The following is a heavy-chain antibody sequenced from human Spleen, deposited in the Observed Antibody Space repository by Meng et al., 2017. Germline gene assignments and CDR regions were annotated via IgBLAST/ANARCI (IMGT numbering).Heavy chain of an antibody. CDR1: GYTFTGYY. CDR2: INPSSGGT. Sequence: QVERATSGAEVKKPGASVKVSCKASGYTFTGYYMNWVRQAPGQGLEWMGRINPSSGGTIYAQKFQGRVTMTRDTSISTAYMELSRLRSDDTAVYYCARDEGLAAAGSGNDYWGQGTLVTVSS. D-gene: IGHD6-13*01. CDR3: ARDEGLAAAGSGNDY. J-gene: IGHJ4*02. V-gene: IGHV1-2*06.